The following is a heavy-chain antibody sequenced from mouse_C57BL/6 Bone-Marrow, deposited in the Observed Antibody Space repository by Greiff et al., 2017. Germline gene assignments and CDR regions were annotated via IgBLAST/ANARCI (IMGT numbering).Heavy chain of an antibody. CDR2: SRNKANDYTT. D-gene: IGHD4-1*01. V-gene: IGHV7-1*01. CDR3: ARDLTGTGRFAY. Sequence: EVQGVESGGGLVQSGRSLRLSCATSGFTFSDFYMEWVRQAPGKGLEWIAASRNKANDYTTEYSASVKGRFIVSRDTSQSILYLQMNALRAEDTAIYYCARDLTGTGRFAYWGQGTLVTVSA. CDR1: GFTFSDFY. J-gene: IGHJ3*01.